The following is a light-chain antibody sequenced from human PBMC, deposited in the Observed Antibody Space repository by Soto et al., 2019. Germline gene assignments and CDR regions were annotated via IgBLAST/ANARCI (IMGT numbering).Light chain of an antibody. V-gene: IGKV1-27*01. Sequence: IHMTHSPASLSASVLYRVTITFLASLPISNYLALYQQKPGKIPNLLIYAASTLQAGVPSRFSGSGSGTDFTLTISSLQSADFATYYCQQSYSTPPTFGQGTKVDIK. CDR1: LPISNY. CDR2: AAS. CDR3: QQSYSTPPT. J-gene: IGKJ1*01.